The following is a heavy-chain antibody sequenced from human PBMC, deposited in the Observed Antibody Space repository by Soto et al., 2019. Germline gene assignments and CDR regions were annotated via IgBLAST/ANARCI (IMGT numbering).Heavy chain of an antibody. J-gene: IGHJ4*02. Sequence: QVQLVESGGGVVQPGRSLRLSCATSGFTFRFYDMHWVRQAPGKGLEWVAIISRAGNNKDYGDSVKGRFTISRDNSKNTLYLQMNSLSGEDTAVYYCAKDAYTPIRSTAHDSGGLDHWGRGTLVTVSS. CDR2: ISRAGNNK. D-gene: IGHD6-6*01. CDR1: GFTFRFYD. CDR3: AKDAYTPIRSTAHDSGGLDH. V-gene: IGHV3-30*18.